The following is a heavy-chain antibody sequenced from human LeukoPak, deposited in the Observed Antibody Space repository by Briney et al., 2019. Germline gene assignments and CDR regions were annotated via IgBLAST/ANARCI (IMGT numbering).Heavy chain of an antibody. CDR3: TRDLNHDCIG. V-gene: IGHV3-7*01. D-gene: IGHD2-21*01. CDR1: GFTFSSYW. CDR2: INPESTET. J-gene: IGHJ4*02. Sequence: PGGSLRLSCAASGFTFSSYWMTWVRQAPGRGLECVGNINPESTETYYLDSVKGRFTISRDNAKNSLCLQMNSLRGDHTAVYFCTRDLNHDCIGWGQGTLVSVSS.